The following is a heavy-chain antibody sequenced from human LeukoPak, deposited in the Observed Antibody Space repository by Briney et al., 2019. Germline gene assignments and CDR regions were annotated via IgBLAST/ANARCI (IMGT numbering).Heavy chain of an antibody. J-gene: IGHJ4*02. D-gene: IGHD2-2*01. V-gene: IGHV4-30-4*08. CDR2: IYYSRST. Sequence: SQTLSLTCTVSGGSISSGDYYWSWIRQPPGKGLEWIGYIYYSRSTYCNPSLKSRGALSLDTSKNKYSLKLSSVPAADTAVYYCARAGIVVVPAATDYFDYWGREPWSPPPQ. CDR1: GGSISSGDYY. CDR3: ARAGIVVVPAATDYFDY.